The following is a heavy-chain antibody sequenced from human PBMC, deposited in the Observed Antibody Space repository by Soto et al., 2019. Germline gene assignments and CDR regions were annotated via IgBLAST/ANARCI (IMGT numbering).Heavy chain of an antibody. CDR3: TREYSYHFDP. CDR2: IYSSGST. V-gene: IGHV4-4*07. D-gene: IGHD3-3*02. CDR1: GDSISGYH. J-gene: IGHJ6*02. Sequence: SETLSLTCIVSGDSISGYHWSWIRQPAGKGLEWIGRIYSSGSTNYNPSLKSRVTMSIDTSKNQFSLKLTSVTAADTAVYYCTREYSYHFDPWGQGTTVTVSS.